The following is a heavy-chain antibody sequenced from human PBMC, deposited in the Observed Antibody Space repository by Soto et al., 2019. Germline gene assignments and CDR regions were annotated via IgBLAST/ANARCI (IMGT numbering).Heavy chain of an antibody. Sequence: PSETLSLTCTVSNASISSRKWWTWVRQTPGKGLEWIGEIYQSGSTNYNPTLKSRVTISVDTSKNQFSLKLSSVTAADTAVYYCARGNWGVRGVIALGYYYYGRDGWGQGTTVTVSS. CDR2: IYQSGST. J-gene: IGHJ6*02. D-gene: IGHD3-10*01. CDR3: ARGNWGVRGVIALGYYYYGRDG. V-gene: IGHV4-4*02. CDR1: NASISSRKW.